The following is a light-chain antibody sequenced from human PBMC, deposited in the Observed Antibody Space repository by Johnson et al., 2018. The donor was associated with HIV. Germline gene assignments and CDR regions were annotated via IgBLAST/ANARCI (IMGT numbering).Light chain of an antibody. Sequence: QPVLTQPPSMSAAPGEKVTISCSGSSSNIGNNYVSWYSQVPGTAPKLLIYDNNRRPSGIPDRFSGSKSDTSATLGITGLQTGDEADYYCGAWDSSLSKGVFGTGTKVTVL. CDR1: SSNIGNNY. CDR3: GAWDSSLSKGV. V-gene: IGLV1-51*01. CDR2: DNN. J-gene: IGLJ1*01.